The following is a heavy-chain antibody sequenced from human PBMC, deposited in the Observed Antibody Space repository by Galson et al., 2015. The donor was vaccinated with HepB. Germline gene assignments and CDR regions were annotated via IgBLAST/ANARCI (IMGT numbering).Heavy chain of an antibody. D-gene: IGHD2-21*02. CDR3: ARGGHIVVVTATRNFDPVNI. Sequence: SLRLSCAVSGLNFNNYVMHCVRPAPGKALVCVALILLDVNNNYYAVSVKGRFTISRDNSRNTLYLHMSSVTTEDTAMYYCARGGHIVVVTATRNFDPVNIWGQGTLVTVSS. V-gene: IGHV3-30-3*01. CDR1: GLNFNNYV. CDR2: ILLDVNNN. J-gene: IGHJ3*02.